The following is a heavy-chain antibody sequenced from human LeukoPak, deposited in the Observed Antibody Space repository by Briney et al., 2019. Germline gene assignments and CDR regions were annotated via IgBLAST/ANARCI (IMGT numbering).Heavy chain of an antibody. J-gene: IGHJ4*02. V-gene: IGHV3-30*04. D-gene: IGHD2-21*02. CDR3: AKFEVTQADY. Sequence: GGSLRLSCAASGFTFSSYAMHWVRQAPGKGLEWVAVISYDGSNKYYADSVKGRFTISRDNSKNTLYLQMNSLRAEDTAVYYCAKFEVTQADYWGQGTLVTVSS. CDR2: ISYDGSNK. CDR1: GFTFSSYA.